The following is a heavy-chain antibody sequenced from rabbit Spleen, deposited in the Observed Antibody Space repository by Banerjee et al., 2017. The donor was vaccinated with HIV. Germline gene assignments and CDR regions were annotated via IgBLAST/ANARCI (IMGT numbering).Heavy chain of an antibody. D-gene: IGHD7-1*01. Sequence: QSLEESGGDLVKPGASLTLTCTASGFSFSSSDYMCWVRQAPGKGLEWISCIAAGSSGFTYSATWAKGRFTCSKTSSTTVTLQMTSLTVADTATYFCARDTGSRFSSYGMDLWGPGTLVTVS. J-gene: IGHJ6*01. V-gene: IGHV1S40*01. CDR3: ARDTGSRFSSYGMDL. CDR1: GFSFSSSDY. CDR2: IAAGSSGFT.